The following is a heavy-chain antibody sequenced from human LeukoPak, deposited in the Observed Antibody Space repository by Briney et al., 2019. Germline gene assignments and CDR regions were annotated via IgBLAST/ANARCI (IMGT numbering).Heavy chain of an antibody. V-gene: IGHV3-73*01. CDR2: IRSKANSYAT. D-gene: IGHD4-17*01. CDR1: GFTFSGSA. Sequence: GGSLRLSCAASGFTFSGSAMHWVRQASGKGLEWVGRIRSKANSYATAYAASVKGRFTISRDDSKNTAYLQMNSLKTEDTAVYYCTRLENTVTAPDYWGQGTLVTVSS. J-gene: IGHJ4*02. CDR3: TRLENTVTAPDY.